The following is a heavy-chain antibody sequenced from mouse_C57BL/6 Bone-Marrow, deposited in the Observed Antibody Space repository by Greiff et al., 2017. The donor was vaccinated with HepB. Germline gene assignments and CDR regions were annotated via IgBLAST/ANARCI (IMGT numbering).Heavy chain of an antibody. D-gene: IGHD1-1*01. CDR2: ISPNNGGT. V-gene: IGHV1-18*01. J-gene: IGHJ2*01. Sequence: EVQLQQSGPELVKPGASVKIPCKASGYTFTDYNMDWVQQSPGKSLEWIGDISPNNGGTIYNQKFKGKATLTVDKSSSTAYMELRSLTSEDTAVYYCARSGGRYYYGSSYYFDYWGQGTTLTVSS. CDR3: ARSGGRYYYGSSYYFDY. CDR1: GYTFTDYN.